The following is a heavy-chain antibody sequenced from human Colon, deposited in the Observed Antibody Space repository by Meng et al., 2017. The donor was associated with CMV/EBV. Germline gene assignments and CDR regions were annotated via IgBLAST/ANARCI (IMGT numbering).Heavy chain of an antibody. J-gene: IGHJ4*02. CDR3: ARVGADTALAFDH. V-gene: IGHV3-53*01. D-gene: IGHD5-18*01. Sequence: GGSLRLSYAVSGFTVSGNYMAWVRQAPGKGLEWVSVLQTAGSTYYADAVKGRFIISRDNSKNAVYLQMNRMTAEDTAVYYCARVGADTALAFDHWGQGTLVTVSS. CDR1: GFTVSGNY. CDR2: LQTAGST.